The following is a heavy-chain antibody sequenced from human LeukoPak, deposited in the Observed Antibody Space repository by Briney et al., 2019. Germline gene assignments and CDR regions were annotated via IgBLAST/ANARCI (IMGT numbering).Heavy chain of an antibody. J-gene: IGHJ6*02. CDR3: AKDFCSGGSCSYYYYGMDV. D-gene: IGHD2-15*01. CDR2: IKQDGSEK. CDR1: GFTFRSYW. V-gene: IGHV3-7*03. Sequence: PGGSLRLSCAASGFTFRSYWMSWVRQAPGKGLEWVANIKQDGSEKYYVDSVKGRFTISRDNAKNSLYLQMNSLRAEDTALYYCAKDFCSGGSCSYYYYGMDVWGQGTTVTVSS.